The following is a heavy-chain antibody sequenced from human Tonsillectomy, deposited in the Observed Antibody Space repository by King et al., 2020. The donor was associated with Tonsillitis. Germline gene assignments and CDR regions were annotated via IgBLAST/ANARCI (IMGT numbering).Heavy chain of an antibody. J-gene: IGHJ4*02. D-gene: IGHD4-23*01. CDR1: GGSISSYY. CDR3: AREEYYGGNTFGDPEYYFDY. CDR2: INYSGST. Sequence: VQLQESGPGLVKPSETLSLTCTVSGGSISSYYWSWIRQPPGKGLEWIGYINYSGSTNYNPSLKSRVTISVDTSKNQFSLKLSSVTAADTAVYYCAREEYYGGNTFGDPEYYFDYWGQGTLVTVSS. V-gene: IGHV4-59*01.